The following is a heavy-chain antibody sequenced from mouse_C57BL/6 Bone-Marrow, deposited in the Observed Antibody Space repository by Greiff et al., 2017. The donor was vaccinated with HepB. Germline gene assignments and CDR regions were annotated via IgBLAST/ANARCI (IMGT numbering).Heavy chain of an antibody. J-gene: IGHJ1*03. Sequence: QVQLQQSGPGLVQPSQSLSITCTVSGFSLTSYGVHWVRQSPGKGLEWLGVIWRGGSTDYNAAFMSRLSITKDNSKSQVFFKMNSLQADDTAIYYCAKNCYSNYHWYFDVWGTGTTVTVSS. CDR1: GFSLTSYG. CDR2: IWRGGST. V-gene: IGHV2-5*01. CDR3: AKNCYSNYHWYFDV. D-gene: IGHD2-5*01.